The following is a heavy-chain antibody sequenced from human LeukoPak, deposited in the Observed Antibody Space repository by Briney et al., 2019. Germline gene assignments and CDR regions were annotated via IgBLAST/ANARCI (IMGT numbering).Heavy chain of an antibody. J-gene: IGHJ6*02. CDR1: GFTFSSYG. D-gene: IGHD6-13*01. V-gene: IGHV3-30*18. Sequence: GGSLRLSCAASGFTFSSYGMHWVRQAPPKGLEWVAVISYDGSNKYYADSVKGRFTISRDNSKNTLYLQMNSLRAEDTAVYYCPKGDLGSWPYYYYYGMDVWGQGTTVTVSS. CDR2: ISYDGSNK. CDR3: PKGDLGSWPYYYYYGMDV.